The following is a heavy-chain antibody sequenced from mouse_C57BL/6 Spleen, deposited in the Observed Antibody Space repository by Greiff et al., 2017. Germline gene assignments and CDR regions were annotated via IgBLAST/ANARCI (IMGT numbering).Heavy chain of an antibody. CDR1: GYTFTSYW. V-gene: IGHV1-52*01. J-gene: IGHJ4*01. Sequence: VQLQQPGAELVRPGSSVKLSCKASGYTFTSYWMHWVKQRPIQGLEWIGNIDPSDSETHYNQKFKDKATLTVDKSSSTAYMQLSSLTSEDSAVYYCARAYGNLYYAMDYWDQGTSVTVSS. CDR2: IDPSDSET. CDR3: ARAYGNLYYAMDY. D-gene: IGHD2-1*01.